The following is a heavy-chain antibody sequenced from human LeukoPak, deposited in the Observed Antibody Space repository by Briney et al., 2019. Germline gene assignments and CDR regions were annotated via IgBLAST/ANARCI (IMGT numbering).Heavy chain of an antibody. Sequence: QPGGSLRLSCAASGFTFSGSAMHWVRQASGKGLEWVGRIRSKANSYATAYAASVKGRFTISRDDSKNTAYLQMNSLKTEDTAVYYCTRLGGTERNVEDYWGQGTLVTVSS. CDR2: IRSKANSYAT. CDR3: TRLGGTERNVEDY. D-gene: IGHD1-1*01. J-gene: IGHJ4*02. V-gene: IGHV3-73*01. CDR1: GFTFSGSA.